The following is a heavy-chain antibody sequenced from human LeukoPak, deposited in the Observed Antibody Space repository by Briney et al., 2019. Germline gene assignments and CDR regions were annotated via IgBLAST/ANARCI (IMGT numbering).Heavy chain of an antibody. CDR2: ISGNGVGT. D-gene: IGHD3-22*01. CDR1: GFAFRSYG. J-gene: IGHJ4*02. V-gene: IGHV3-23*01. Sequence: PGGSLRLSCAASGFAFRSYGMSWVRQAPGKGLEWVSAISGNGVGTYYADSVKGRFTISRDNSKNTLYLQMNSLSAEDTAVYYCARGLEYYDSSGYYPLFDYWGQGTLVTVSS. CDR3: ARGLEYYDSSGYYPLFDY.